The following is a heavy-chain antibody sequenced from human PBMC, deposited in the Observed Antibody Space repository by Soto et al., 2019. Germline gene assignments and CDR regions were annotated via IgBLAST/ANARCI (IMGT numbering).Heavy chain of an antibody. CDR2: ISGSGGST. V-gene: IGHV3-23*01. CDR1: GFTFSSYA. CDR3: AKDLGYGDYLDYFDY. Sequence: EVQLLESGGGLVKPGGSLRLSCAASGFTFSSYAMSWVRQAPGKGLEWVSAISGSGGSTYYADSVKGRFTISRDNSKNTLYLQMNSLRAEDTAVYYCAKDLGYGDYLDYFDYWGQGTLVTVSS. D-gene: IGHD4-17*01. J-gene: IGHJ4*02.